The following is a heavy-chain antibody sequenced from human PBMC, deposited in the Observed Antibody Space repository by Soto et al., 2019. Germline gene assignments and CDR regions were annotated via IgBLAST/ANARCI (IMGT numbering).Heavy chain of an antibody. CDR3: ARVPIAVAGPIGFDP. Sequence: PSQTLSLTCAISGDSVSSNSAAWNWIRQSPSRGLEWLGRTYYRSKWYNDYAVSVKSRITINPDTSKNQFSLQLSSVTPEDTAVYYCARVPIAVAGPIGFDPWGQGTLVTVSS. V-gene: IGHV6-1*01. CDR2: TYYRSKWYN. J-gene: IGHJ5*02. CDR1: GDSVSSNSAA. D-gene: IGHD6-19*01.